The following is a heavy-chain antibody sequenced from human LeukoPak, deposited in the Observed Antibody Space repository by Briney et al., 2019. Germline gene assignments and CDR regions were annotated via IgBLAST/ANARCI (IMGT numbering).Heavy chain of an antibody. D-gene: IGHD3-3*01. V-gene: IGHV4-39*01. CDR1: GGSISSSSYF. J-gene: IGHJ4*02. Sequence: PSETLSLTCTVSGGSISSSSYFWGWIRQPRGKGREWIVSIYYSGSTYYTPSLKSRVTISVATSKNQFSLKLSSVTAADTAVYYCASHDFWSGHYFDYWGQGTLVTVSS. CDR2: IYYSGST. CDR3: ASHDFWSGHYFDY.